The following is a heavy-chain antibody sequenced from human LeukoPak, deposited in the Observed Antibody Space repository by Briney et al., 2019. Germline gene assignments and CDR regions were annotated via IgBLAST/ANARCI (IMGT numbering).Heavy chain of an antibody. Sequence: GGSLRLSCAASGFTFDDYAMHWVRQAPGKGLEWVSGISWNSGSIGYADSVKGRFTISRDNAKNSLYLQMNSLRAEDTALYYCAKDRGGSSSWYGFDAFDIWGQGTMVTVSS. D-gene: IGHD6-13*01. J-gene: IGHJ3*02. CDR1: GFTFDDYA. CDR3: AKDRGGSSSWYGFDAFDI. CDR2: ISWNSGSI. V-gene: IGHV3-9*01.